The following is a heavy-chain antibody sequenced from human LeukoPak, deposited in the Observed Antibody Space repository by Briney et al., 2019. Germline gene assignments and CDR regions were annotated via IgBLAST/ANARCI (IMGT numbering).Heavy chain of an antibody. CDR3: ARGDDLLTGYYGVDAFDI. Sequence: PSETLSLTCTVSGGSISSYYWSWIRQPPGKGLEWIGYIYYSGSTNYNPSLKSRVTISVDTSKNQFSLKLSSVTAADTAVYYCARGDDLLTGYYGVDAFDIWGQGTVVTVSS. J-gene: IGHJ3*02. V-gene: IGHV4-59*08. CDR1: GGSISSYY. D-gene: IGHD3-9*01. CDR2: IYYSGST.